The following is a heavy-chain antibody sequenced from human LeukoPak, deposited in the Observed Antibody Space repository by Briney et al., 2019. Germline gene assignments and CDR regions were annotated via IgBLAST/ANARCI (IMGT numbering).Heavy chain of an antibody. CDR2: ISYDGSNK. J-gene: IGHJ4*02. Sequence: GGSLRLSCAASGFTFSSYAMHWVRQAPGKGLEWVAVISYDGSNKYYADSVKGRFTISRDNSKNTLYLQMNSLRAEDTAVYYCVPLNWNPPGDFDRWGQGTLVTVSS. CDR1: GFTFSSYA. CDR3: VPLNWNPPGDFDR. D-gene: IGHD1-20*01. V-gene: IGHV3-30-3*01.